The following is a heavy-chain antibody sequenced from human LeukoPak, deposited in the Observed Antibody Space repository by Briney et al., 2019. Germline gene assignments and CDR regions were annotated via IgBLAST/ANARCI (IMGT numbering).Heavy chain of an antibody. J-gene: IGHJ3*02. D-gene: IGHD2-2*01. CDR1: GFTFSSYG. V-gene: IGHV3-30*02. CDR2: IRYDGSNK. Sequence: GGSLRLSCAASGFTFSSYGMHWVRQAPGKGLEWVAFIRYDGSNKYYADSVKGRFTISRDNSKNTLYLQMNSLRAEDTAVYYCAKRWGIVVVPASDRPHAFDIWGQGTMVTVSS. CDR3: AKRWGIVVVPASDRPHAFDI.